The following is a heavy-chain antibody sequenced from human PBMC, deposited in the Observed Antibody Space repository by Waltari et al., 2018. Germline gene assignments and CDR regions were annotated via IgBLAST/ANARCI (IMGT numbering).Heavy chain of an antibody. CDR2: INRSGST. CDR1: GGSFSVYY. Sequence: QVQLQQWGAGLLKPSETLSLTCAVYGGSFSVYYWSWIRQPPGKGLEWIGEINRSGSTNDNPSLKSRVTISLDTSKNQFSLKLSSVTAADTAVYYCARADRGPRSGSSATPAWGPWGQGTLVTVSS. CDR3: ARADRGPRSGSSATPAWGP. V-gene: IGHV4-34*01. D-gene: IGHD1-26*01. J-gene: IGHJ5*02.